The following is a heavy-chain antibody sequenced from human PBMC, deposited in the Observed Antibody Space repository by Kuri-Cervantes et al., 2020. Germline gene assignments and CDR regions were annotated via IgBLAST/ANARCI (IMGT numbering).Heavy chain of an antibody. CDR2: INVDGSST. Sequence: GESLKISCAASGFTFSSYAMSWVRQAPGKGLEWVSRINVDGSSTSYADSVKGRFTISRDNAKNTLYLQMNSLRAEDTAVYYCARDSLYITMVQGATAGRINWFDPWGQGTLVTVSS. D-gene: IGHD3-10*01. J-gene: IGHJ5*02. CDR3: ARDSLYITMVQGATAGRINWFDP. CDR1: GFTFSSYA. V-gene: IGHV3-74*01.